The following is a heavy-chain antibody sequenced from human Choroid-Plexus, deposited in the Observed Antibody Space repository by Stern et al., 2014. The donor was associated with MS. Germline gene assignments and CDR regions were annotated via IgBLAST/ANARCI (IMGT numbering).Heavy chain of an antibody. J-gene: IGHJ5*02. CDR3: AKDCQYLTYFFDH. D-gene: IGHD2/OR15-2a*01. CDR2: VSYDGRNK. Sequence: VQLVQSGGGVVQPGRPLRLSCVASGFTFGSCAMHWVRQAPGKGLEWVAGVSYDGRNKYYADSVKGRFTISRDNSQNTLYMQMSSLRPEDTAVYYCAKDCQYLTYFFDHWGQGSLVTVSS. V-gene: IGHV3-30*18. CDR1: GFTFGSCA.